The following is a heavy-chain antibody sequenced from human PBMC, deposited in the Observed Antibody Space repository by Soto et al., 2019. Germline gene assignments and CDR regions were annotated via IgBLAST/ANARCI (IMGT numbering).Heavy chain of an antibody. CDR1: GGTFSSYA. CDR3: VIPIAAAGTAWFDP. V-gene: IGHV1-69*06. Sequence: SVKVSCKASGGTFSSYAISWVRQAPGQGLEWMGGVIPIFGTANYAQKFQGRVTITADKSTSTAYMELSSLRSEDTAVYYCVIPIAAAGTAWFDPWGQGTLVTVSS. CDR2: VIPIFGTA. D-gene: IGHD6-13*01. J-gene: IGHJ5*02.